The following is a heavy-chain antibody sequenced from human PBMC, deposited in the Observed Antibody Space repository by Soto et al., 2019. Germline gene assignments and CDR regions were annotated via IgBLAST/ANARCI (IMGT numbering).Heavy chain of an antibody. CDR3: ASRDPGTXVDX. V-gene: IGHV4-4*02. Sequence: SETLSLTCAVSGGSFTSNNWWTWVRQPPGQGLEWIGEIYRTGSTNYNPSLKSRVTISLDKSENQFSLKVTSLTATDTAVYYCASRDPGTXVDXWGQGTLVTVSS. J-gene: IGHJ4*02. CDR2: IYRTGST. D-gene: IGHD1-7*01. CDR1: GGSFTSNNW.